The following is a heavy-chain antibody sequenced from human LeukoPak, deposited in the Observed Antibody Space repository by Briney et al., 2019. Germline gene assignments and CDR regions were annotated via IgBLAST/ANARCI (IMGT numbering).Heavy chain of an antibody. V-gene: IGHV4-31*03. CDR2: ICYSGST. D-gene: IGHD2-8*01. CDR1: GGSISSGGYY. Sequence: SQTLSLTCTVSGGSISSGGYYWSWIRQHPGKGLEWIGYICYSGSTYYNPSLKSRVTISVDTSKNQFSLKLSSVTAADTAVYYCVCGVHLYYFDYWGQGTLVTVSS. CDR3: VCGVHLYYFDY. J-gene: IGHJ4*02.